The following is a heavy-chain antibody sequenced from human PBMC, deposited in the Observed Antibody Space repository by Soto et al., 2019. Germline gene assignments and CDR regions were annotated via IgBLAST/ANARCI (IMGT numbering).Heavy chain of an antibody. D-gene: IGHD2-15*01. CDR2: ISGAGANT. J-gene: IGHJ3*02. Sequence: EVQLLESGGGLVQRGGSLRLSCAASGFTFRDYGMSWVRQAPGKGLEWVSGISGAGANTYYADSVQGRFTVSRDTSKNTVYLQMNSLRAEDTAVYFCAKDRDVVVVIDATATVAFDIWGQGTMVTVSS. CDR1: GFTFRDYG. CDR3: AKDRDVVVVIDATATVAFDI. V-gene: IGHV3-23*01.